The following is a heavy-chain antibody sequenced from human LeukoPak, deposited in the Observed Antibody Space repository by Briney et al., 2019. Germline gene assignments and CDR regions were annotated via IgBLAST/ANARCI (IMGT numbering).Heavy chain of an antibody. CDR1: GYTFTSHG. CDR2: INPNSGGT. J-gene: IGHJ5*02. CDR3: ARGEYSYGKGDWFDP. Sequence: GASVKVSCKASGYTFTSHGISWVRQAPGQGLEWMGWINPNSGGTNYAQKFQGRVTMTRDTSISTAYMELSRLRSDDTAVYYCARGEYSYGKGDWFDPWGQGTLVTVSS. V-gene: IGHV1-2*02. D-gene: IGHD5-18*01.